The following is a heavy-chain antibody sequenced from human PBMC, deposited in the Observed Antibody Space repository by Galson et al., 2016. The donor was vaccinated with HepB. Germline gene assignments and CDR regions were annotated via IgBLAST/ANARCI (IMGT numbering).Heavy chain of an antibody. V-gene: IGHV1-18*01. Sequence: SVKVSCKASGYTFTNNGISWVRQAPGHGPEWMAWISPYSGNTNYAQKLLDRVTLTKDTSASTVYMELRSLRSDDTAMYYCARDRDAALDYWGQGALVTVSS. CDR1: GYTFTNNG. J-gene: IGHJ4*02. D-gene: IGHD6-13*01. CDR3: ARDRDAALDY. CDR2: ISPYSGNT.